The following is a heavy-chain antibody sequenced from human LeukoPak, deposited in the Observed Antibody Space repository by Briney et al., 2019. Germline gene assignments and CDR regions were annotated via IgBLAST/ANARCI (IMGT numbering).Heavy chain of an antibody. D-gene: IGHD2-2*02. CDR2: IYYSGST. J-gene: IGHJ3*01. CDR3: ARDSHCTSTNWYTGLHAFDV. V-gene: IGHV4-31*11. Sequence: SETLSLTCAVYGGSFSGYYWSWIRQHPGKGLEWIGYIYYSGSTYYNPSLKSRVTISVDTSKNQFSLKLSSVTAADTAVYYCARDSHCTSTNWYTGLHAFDVWGQGTMVTVSS. CDR1: GGSFSGYY.